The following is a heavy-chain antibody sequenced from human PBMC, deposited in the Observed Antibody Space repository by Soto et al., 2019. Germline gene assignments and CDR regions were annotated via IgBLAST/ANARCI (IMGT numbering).Heavy chain of an antibody. Sequence: QVQLQESGPGLVKPSETLSLTCTVSGGSISSYYWSWIRQPAGKGLEWIGRIYTSGSTNYNPSLKSRVTKSVDTSKNQFSLKLSSVTAADTAVYYCARDGGYYDSSGFYYYYGMDVWGQGTTVTVSS. D-gene: IGHD3-22*01. CDR3: ARDGGYYDSSGFYYYYGMDV. CDR1: GGSISSYY. J-gene: IGHJ6*02. V-gene: IGHV4-4*07. CDR2: IYTSGST.